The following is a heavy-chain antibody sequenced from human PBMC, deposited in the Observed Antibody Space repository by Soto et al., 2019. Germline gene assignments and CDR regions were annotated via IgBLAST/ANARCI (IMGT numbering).Heavy chain of an antibody. CDR3: ARGVTTVTTFDY. J-gene: IGHJ4*02. D-gene: IGHD4-17*01. Sequence: SETLSLTCAVSGVSISSSNWWTWVRQPPGKGLEWIGEIHHSGNTNYNPSLKSRVTISIDKTMNQFSLKMRSVTAADTAVYYCARGVTTVTTFDYWGKGTLVTVPS. CDR1: GVSISSSNW. V-gene: IGHV4-4*02. CDR2: IHHSGNT.